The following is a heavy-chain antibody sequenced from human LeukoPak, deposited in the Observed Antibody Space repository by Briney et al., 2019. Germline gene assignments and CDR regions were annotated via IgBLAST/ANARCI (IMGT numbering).Heavy chain of an antibody. D-gene: IGHD3-9*01. J-gene: IGHJ2*01. CDR1: RGSLTYYY. V-gene: IGHV4-59*01. CDR3: ASLTNTTGYIPWYFDL. CDR2: NYYSGST. Sequence: SETLSLTCSVSRGSLTYYYWTWIRQPPGRRPEWIGFNYYSGSTNYNPSLESRVAFSVDTSKNQVSLKLSLVTAADTAIYYCASLTNTTGYIPWYFDLWGRGILVTVSS.